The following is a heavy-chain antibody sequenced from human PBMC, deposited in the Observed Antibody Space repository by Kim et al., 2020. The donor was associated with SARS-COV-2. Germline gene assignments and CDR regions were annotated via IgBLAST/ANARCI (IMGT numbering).Heavy chain of an antibody. CDR1: GYLFTAYG. Sequence: ASVKVSCKASGYLFTAYGITWVRQAPGQGLEWMGMIRVHNGDTVYAQKLQGRATLTTDTSTITAYMEVTSLRSDDTAVYFCARVISRGYDLTDYWGQGTL. D-gene: IGHD1-1*01. CDR2: IRVHNGDT. J-gene: IGHJ4*02. V-gene: IGHV1-18*01. CDR3: ARVISRGYDLTDY.